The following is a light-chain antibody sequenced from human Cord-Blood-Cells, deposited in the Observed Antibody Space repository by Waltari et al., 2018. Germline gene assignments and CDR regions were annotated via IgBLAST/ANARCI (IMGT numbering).Light chain of an antibody. V-gene: IGKV1-39*01. CDR1: QSINSY. Sequence: DIQMTQSPSSLSASVGDRVTITCRASQSINSYLNWYKQKPGKAPKLLIYAASSLQSGVPSRFSGSGSGTDFTLTISSLQPEDFAADYCQQCYSTPFTFGPGTKVDIK. CDR2: AAS. CDR3: QQCYSTPFT. J-gene: IGKJ3*01.